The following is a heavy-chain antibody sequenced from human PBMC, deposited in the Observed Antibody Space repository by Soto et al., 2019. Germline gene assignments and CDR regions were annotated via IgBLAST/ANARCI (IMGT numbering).Heavy chain of an antibody. CDR3: AKVNGWYSHQFSLDY. D-gene: IGHD6-19*01. Sequence: EVQLLESGGGLVQPGGSLRLSCAGSGFSFGGYGMSWVRQAPGKGLEWVSAMSGSGGSTFYADSVKGRFTISRDNSKNTLYLQMNSLRADDTAVYYCAKVNGWYSHQFSLDYWGQGTLVTVSP. V-gene: IGHV3-23*01. CDR2: MSGSGGST. CDR1: GFSFGGYG. J-gene: IGHJ4*02.